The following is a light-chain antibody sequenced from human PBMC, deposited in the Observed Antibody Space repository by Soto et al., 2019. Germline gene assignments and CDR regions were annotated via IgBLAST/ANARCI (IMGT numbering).Light chain of an antibody. Sequence: EIVLTQSPGTLSLSPGERATLSCRASQSISSSYLAWYQQKPGQAPRLLVYGASSRATGIPDRFSGSGSGTDFPLTISRLEPEDFVVYYCQQYGSSRFTFGPGTKVDIK. V-gene: IGKV3-20*01. CDR1: QSISSSY. J-gene: IGKJ3*01. CDR3: QQYGSSRFT. CDR2: GAS.